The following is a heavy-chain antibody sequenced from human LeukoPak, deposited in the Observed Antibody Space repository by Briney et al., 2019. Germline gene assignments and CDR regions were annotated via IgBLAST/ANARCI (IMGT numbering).Heavy chain of an antibody. CDR3: ARENYCSSTSCLGGNWFDP. CDR1: GYTFTSYG. D-gene: IGHD2-2*01. J-gene: IGHJ5*02. Sequence: XSVKVSCKASGYTFTSYGISWVRQAPGQGLEWMGWISAYNGNTNYAQKLQGRVTMTTDTSTSTAYMELRSLRSDDTAVYYCARENYCSSTSCLGGNWFDPWGQGTLVTVSS. V-gene: IGHV1-18*01. CDR2: ISAYNGNT.